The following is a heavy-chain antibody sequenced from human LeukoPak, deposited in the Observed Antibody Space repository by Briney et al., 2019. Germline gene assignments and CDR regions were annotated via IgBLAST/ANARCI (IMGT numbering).Heavy chain of an antibody. CDR2: ISSSSSYI. J-gene: IGHJ2*01. D-gene: IGHD4-17*01. V-gene: IGHV3-21*01. CDR3: ARDRKTTVTTRWYFDL. CDR1: GFTFSSHS. Sequence: PGGSLRLSCAASGFTFSSHSMYWVRQAPGKGLEWVSSISSSSSYIYYADSVKGRFTISRDNAKNSLYLQMNSLRAEDTAVYYCARDRKTTVTTRWYFDLWGRGTLVTVSS.